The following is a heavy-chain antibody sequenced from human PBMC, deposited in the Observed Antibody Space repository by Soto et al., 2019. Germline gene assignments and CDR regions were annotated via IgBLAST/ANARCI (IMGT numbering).Heavy chain of an antibody. V-gene: IGHV4-59*01. J-gene: IGHJ5*02. Sequence: SETLSLTCTVSGGSISSYYWSWIRQPPGKGLEWIGYIYYSGSTNYNPSLKSRVTISVDTSKNQFSLKLSSVTAADTAVYYCARVRADYYDSSGPPGWFDPWGQGTLVTVSS. CDR1: GGSISSYY. CDR3: ARVRADYYDSSGPPGWFDP. D-gene: IGHD3-22*01. CDR2: IYYSGST.